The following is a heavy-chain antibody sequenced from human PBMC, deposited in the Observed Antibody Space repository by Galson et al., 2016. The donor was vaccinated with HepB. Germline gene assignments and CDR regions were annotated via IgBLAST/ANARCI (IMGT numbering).Heavy chain of an antibody. CDR2: LSGTSTYI. J-gene: IGHJ4*02. D-gene: IGHD6-6*01. Sequence: SLRLSCAASGFTYSPFSMSWVRQAPGKGLEWVASLSGTSTYISYADSVKGRFTISRDNAKNSLYLQMNTLRVEDTATYFCARASMATRGAFDYWGQGALVSVSS. CDR3: ARASMATRGAFDY. V-gene: IGHV3-21*01. CDR1: GFTYSPFS.